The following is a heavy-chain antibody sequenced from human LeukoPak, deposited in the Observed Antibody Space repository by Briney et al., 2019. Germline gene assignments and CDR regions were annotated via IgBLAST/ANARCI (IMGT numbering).Heavy chain of an antibody. CDR2: ISYDGSNK. CDR1: GFTFSSYA. Sequence: GRSLRLSCAASGFTFSSYAMHWVRQAPGKGLEWVAVISYDGSNKYYADSVKGRFTISRDNSKNTLYLQMNSLRAEDTAVYYCANTNIVGAAFFDYWGQGTLVTVSS. J-gene: IGHJ4*02. D-gene: IGHD1-26*01. CDR3: ANTNIVGAAFFDY. V-gene: IGHV3-30*04.